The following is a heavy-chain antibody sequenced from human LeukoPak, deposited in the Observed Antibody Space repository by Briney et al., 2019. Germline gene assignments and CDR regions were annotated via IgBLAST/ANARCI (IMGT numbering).Heavy chain of an antibody. J-gene: IGHJ6*02. CDR2: ISSSSSTI. V-gene: IGHV3-48*02. Sequence: GGSLRLSCAASGFTFSSYSMNWVRQAPGKGLEWVSYISSSSSTIYYADSVKGRFTISRDNAKNSLYLQMNSLRDEDTAVYYCARGRQPARPYYYYGMDVWGQGTTVTVSS. CDR3: ARGRQPARPYYYYGMDV. D-gene: IGHD6-13*01. CDR1: GFTFSSYS.